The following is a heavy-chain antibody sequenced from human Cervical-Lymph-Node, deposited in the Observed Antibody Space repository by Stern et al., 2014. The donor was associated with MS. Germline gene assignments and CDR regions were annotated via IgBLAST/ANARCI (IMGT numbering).Heavy chain of an antibody. D-gene: IGHD6-19*01. V-gene: IGHV1-46*01. CDR1: GYTFTRYY. Sequence: VQLVESGAEVKKPGASVQVSCKASGYTFTRYYMHWVRQAPGQGLAWMGIINPSGGNTRYAQKFQGRVTMTRDTSTSTVYMELSSLRSEDTAVYYCAREVAGHRLGMMDVWGQGTTVTVSS. CDR2: INPSGGNT. J-gene: IGHJ6*02. CDR3: AREVAGHRLGMMDV.